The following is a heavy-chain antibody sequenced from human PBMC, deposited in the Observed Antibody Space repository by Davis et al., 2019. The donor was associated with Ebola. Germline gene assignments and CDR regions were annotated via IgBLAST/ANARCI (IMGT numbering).Heavy chain of an antibody. J-gene: IGHJ4*02. CDR2: ISGGSGST. V-gene: IGHV3-23*01. CDR3: AKDRSTVIMESDY. Sequence: GESLKTPCAASGFTFNNYAMSWVRQAPGKGLEWVSAISGGSGSTYYADSVKGRFTISRDNSKKTLYLQMNSLRAEDTAVYYCAKDRSTVIMESDYWGQGTLVTVSS. D-gene: IGHD4-11*01. CDR1: GFTFNNYA.